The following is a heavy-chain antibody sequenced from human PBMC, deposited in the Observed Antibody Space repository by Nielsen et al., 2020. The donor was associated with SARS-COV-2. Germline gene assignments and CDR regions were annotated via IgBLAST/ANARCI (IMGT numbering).Heavy chain of an antibody. D-gene: IGHD2-2*01. CDR1: GYTFTSNG. V-gene: IGHV1-18*03. Sequence: ASVKVSCKASGYTFTSNGITWVRQAPGQGLEWMGWISPSNGNTKYAQRLQGRVTMTTDTSTRTAYMELRSLTSDDMAVYYCATERSGVVPGPMGIGMWYSYYYMDVWGKGTTVTVSS. J-gene: IGHJ6*03. CDR3: ATERSGVVPGPMGIGMWYSYYYMDV. CDR2: ISPSNGNT.